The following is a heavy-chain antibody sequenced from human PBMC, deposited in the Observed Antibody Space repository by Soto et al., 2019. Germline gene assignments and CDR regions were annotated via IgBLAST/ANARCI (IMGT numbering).Heavy chain of an antibody. CDR2: IYYSGST. D-gene: IGHD4-17*01. CDR1: GGSISSGGYY. V-gene: IGHV4-31*03. Sequence: QVQLQESGPGLVKPSQTLSLTCTVSGGSISSGGYYWRWIRQHPGKGLEWIGYIYYSGSTYYNPSLKSRVTISVDTSKNQFSLKLSSVTAADTAVYYCVATVTTFWYFDLWGRGTLVTVSS. CDR3: VATVTTFWYFDL. J-gene: IGHJ2*01.